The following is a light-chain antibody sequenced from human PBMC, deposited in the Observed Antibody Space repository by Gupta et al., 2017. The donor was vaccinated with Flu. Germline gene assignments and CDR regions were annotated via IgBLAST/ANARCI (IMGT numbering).Light chain of an antibody. CDR2: KAS. V-gene: IGKV1-5*03. CDR3: QQYNSYPWT. J-gene: IGKJ1*01. CDR1: QTFSTW. Sequence: DMQMTQSPSTLSASVCDTVTITCRASQTFSTWLAWYQQKPGKAPKLLIYKASSVETGVPSRFSGSGSGTDFTLTISSLQPDDFANYYCQQYNSYPWTFGQGTKVEI.